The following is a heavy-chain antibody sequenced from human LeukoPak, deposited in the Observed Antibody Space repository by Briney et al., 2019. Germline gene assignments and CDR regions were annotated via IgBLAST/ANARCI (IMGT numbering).Heavy chain of an antibody. V-gene: IGHV3-21*01. Sequence: GGSLRLSCAASGFTFSNYSMNWVRQAPGKGLEWVSSISSRSSYIYYADSVKGRFTISRDNAQSSLYLQMNSLRAEDTAVYYCARDSGDRSWLLLPDYWGQGTLVTVSS. J-gene: IGHJ4*02. CDR3: ARDSGDRSWLLLPDY. CDR1: GFTFSNYS. D-gene: IGHD3-22*01. CDR2: ISSRSSYI.